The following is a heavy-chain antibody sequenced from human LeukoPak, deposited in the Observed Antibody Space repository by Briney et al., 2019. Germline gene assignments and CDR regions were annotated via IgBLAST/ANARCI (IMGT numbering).Heavy chain of an antibody. CDR2: ISSSSSYI. J-gene: IGHJ3*02. CDR1: GFTFSSYS. Sequence: GGSLRLSCAASGFTFSSYSMNWVRQAPGKGLEWVSSISSSSSYIYYADSVKGRFTISRDNAKNSLYLQMNSLRAEDTAVYYCARDLVLRYFDWLLHGAFDIWGQGTMVTVSS. CDR3: ARDLVLRYFDWLLHGAFDI. V-gene: IGHV3-21*01. D-gene: IGHD3-9*01.